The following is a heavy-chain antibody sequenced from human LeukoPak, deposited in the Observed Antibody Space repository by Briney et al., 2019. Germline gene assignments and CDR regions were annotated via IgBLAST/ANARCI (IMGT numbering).Heavy chain of an antibody. D-gene: IGHD3-16*01. Sequence: ASVKVSCKASGYSFTGYYIHWVRQAPGQGLEWLGWINPYSGDTNYAQNFQGRVTVTRDTSISTAYVELSRLRSDDTAVYYCARLVHSGVGEDDYWGQGTLVIVSS. CDR3: ARLVHSGVGEDDY. CDR2: INPYSGDT. V-gene: IGHV1-2*02. CDR1: GYSFTGYY. J-gene: IGHJ4*02.